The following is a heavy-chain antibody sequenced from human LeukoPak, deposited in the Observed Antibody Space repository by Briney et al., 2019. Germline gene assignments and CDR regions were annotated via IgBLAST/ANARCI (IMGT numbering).Heavy chain of an antibody. CDR1: GGSIINYY. J-gene: IGHJ4*02. Sequence: SETLSLTCTVSGGSIINYYWTWIRQPPGKGLEWLGYIYYTGSTKYDPSLQTRVTISVDTSKNQFSLSLSSVTAADTAVYYCARVTVHGYSDYWGQGTLVTVSS. CDR2: IYYTGST. CDR3: ARVTVHGYSDY. D-gene: IGHD5-24*01. V-gene: IGHV4-59*01.